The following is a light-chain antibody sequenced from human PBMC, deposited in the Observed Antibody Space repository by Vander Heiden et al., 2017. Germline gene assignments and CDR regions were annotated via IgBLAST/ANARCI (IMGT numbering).Light chain of an antibody. CDR1: SSYVGNYNY. CDR2: EVS. J-gene: IGLJ1*01. Sequence: QSALTQLPSASGSPGQSVTISCTGTSSYVGNYNYVSWHQQHPGKAPKLMIYEVSKRPSGVPDRFSGSKSGNTASLTVSGLQAEDEADYYCSSYAGSNIYVFGTGTKVTVL. V-gene: IGLV2-8*01. CDR3: SSYAGSNIYV.